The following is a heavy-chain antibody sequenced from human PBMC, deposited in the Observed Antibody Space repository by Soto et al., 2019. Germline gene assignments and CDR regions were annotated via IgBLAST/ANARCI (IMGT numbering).Heavy chain of an antibody. J-gene: IGHJ4*02. CDR2: ISGSGGST. D-gene: IGHD6-19*01. CDR1: GFTFSSYA. Sequence: EVQLLESGGCLVQPGGSLRLSCAASGFTFSSYAMSWVRQAPGKGLEWVSTISGSGGSTYYADSVKGRFTISRDNSKNTLYLQVNSLRAEDTAVYYCAKCSPRYSSGLKAYYFDYWGQGTLVTVSS. CDR3: AKCSPRYSSGLKAYYFDY. V-gene: IGHV3-23*01.